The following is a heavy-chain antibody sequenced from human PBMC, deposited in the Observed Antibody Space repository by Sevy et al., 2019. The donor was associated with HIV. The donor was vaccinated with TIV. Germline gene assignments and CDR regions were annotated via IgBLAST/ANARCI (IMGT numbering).Heavy chain of an antibody. CDR1: GGTFSSYG. J-gene: IGHJ4*02. V-gene: IGHV1-18*01. Sequence: ASVKVSCKASGGTFSSYGISWVRQAPGQGLEWMGWISAYNGNTNYAQKLQGRVTMTTDTSTSTAYMELRSLRSDDTAVYYCARHPDIVVVVAATYYFDYWGQGTLVTVSS. CDR2: ISAYNGNT. CDR3: ARHPDIVVVVAATYYFDY. D-gene: IGHD2-15*01.